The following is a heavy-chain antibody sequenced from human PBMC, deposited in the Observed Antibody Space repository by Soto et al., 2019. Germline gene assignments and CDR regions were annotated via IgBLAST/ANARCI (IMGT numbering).Heavy chain of an antibody. CDR1: GVSINTFY. D-gene: IGHD5-12*01. V-gene: IGHV4-4*07. Sequence: SETLSLTCTFSGVSINTFYWSWVRHPAGKGLDLIGLIFSSGSTSFNPSLESRVAMSVDTSKNHFSLNLSSVTAADMAVYYCAREGSYSAYNFAHGIQLWSFDFWGQGALVTVSS. J-gene: IGHJ4*02. CDR2: IFSSGST. CDR3: AREGSYSAYNFAHGIQLWSFDF.